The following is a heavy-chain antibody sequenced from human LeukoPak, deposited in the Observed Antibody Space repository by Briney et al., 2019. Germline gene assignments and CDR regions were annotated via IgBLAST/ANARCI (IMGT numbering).Heavy chain of an antibody. J-gene: IGHJ4*02. D-gene: IGHD5-24*01. V-gene: IGHV3-23*01. CDR1: GFTFSSYG. Sequence: PGGSLRLSCAASGFTFSSYGMSWVRQAPGKGLEWVSAISGSGGSTYYADSVKGRFTISRDNSENTLYLQMNSLRAEDTAVYYCSREWSRGPYDYWGQGTLVTVSS. CDR3: SREWSRGPYDY. CDR2: ISGSGGST.